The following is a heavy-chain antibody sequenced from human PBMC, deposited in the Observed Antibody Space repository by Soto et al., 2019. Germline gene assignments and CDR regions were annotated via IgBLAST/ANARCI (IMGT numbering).Heavy chain of an antibody. CDR1: GVMLRTYS. CDR2: ISGSAGT. CDR3: AKERYYYDCGDHRNYHSFWAQRTFD. D-gene: IGHD3-22*01. Sequence: PEGSLRVSCTGSGVMLRTYSMLWFRQAPGRELEWVSAISGSAGTFYATSVKGRFTISRDNSRSTVYLQMHSLRAEDSAIYYCAKERYYYDCGDHRNYHSFWAQRTFD. J-gene: IGHJ5*02. V-gene: IGHV3-23*01.